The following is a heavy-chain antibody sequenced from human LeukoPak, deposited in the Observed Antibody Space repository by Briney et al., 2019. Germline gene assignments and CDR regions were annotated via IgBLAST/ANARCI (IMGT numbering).Heavy chain of an antibody. CDR3: ARQGLGYGVRAAYYFDY. Sequence: GESLKISCKGSGYSFTSYWIGWVRQMPGKGLEWMGIIYPGDSDTRYSPSFQGQVTTSADKSISTAYLQWSSLKASDTAMYYCARQGLGYGVRAAYYFDYWGQGTLVTVSS. V-gene: IGHV5-51*01. CDR2: IYPGDSDT. D-gene: IGHD4-17*01. CDR1: GYSFTSYW. J-gene: IGHJ4*02.